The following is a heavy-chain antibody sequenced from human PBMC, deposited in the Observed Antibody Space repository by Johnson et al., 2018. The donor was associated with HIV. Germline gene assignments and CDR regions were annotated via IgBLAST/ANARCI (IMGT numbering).Heavy chain of an antibody. D-gene: IGHD1-26*01. Sequence: VLLLESGGGVVRPGGSLRLSCAASGFTFDDYGMSWVRQAPGKGLEWVSGNNWNGGITGYADSVKGRCTISRDNDKSSVYMQMNNLRAEDKAFYYFARRDIGSLSFDIWGQGTMVTVSS. CDR1: GFTFDDYG. CDR3: ARRDIGSLSFDI. J-gene: IGHJ3*02. CDR2: NNWNGGIT. V-gene: IGHV3-20*04.